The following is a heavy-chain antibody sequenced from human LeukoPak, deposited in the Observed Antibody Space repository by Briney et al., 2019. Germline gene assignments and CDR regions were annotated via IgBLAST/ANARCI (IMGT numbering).Heavy chain of an antibody. CDR2: IYYSGST. D-gene: IGHD3-16*02. J-gene: IGHJ6*03. CDR3: ARAYRSHSSYYYMDV. CDR1: GGSISSYY. V-gene: IGHV4-59*01. Sequence: SETLSLTCTVSGGSISSYYWSWIRQPPGKGLEWIGYIYYSGSTNYNPSLKSRVTISVDTSKNQFSLKLSSVTAADTAVYYCARAYRSHSSYYYMDVWGKGTTVTVSS.